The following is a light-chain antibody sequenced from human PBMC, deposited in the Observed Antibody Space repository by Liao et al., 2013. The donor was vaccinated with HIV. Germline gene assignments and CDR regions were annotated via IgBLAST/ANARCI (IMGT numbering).Light chain of an antibody. V-gene: IGLV3-21*04. Sequence: SYELTQTPSMTVAPGATARITCGGDKIGIKSVHWYQQKPGQAPVMVIYYDKERPSGIPERVSGSNSGNTATLTISGVEAGDEADYYCHVWDSSIDRPVFGGGTKLTVL. J-gene: IGLJ2*01. CDR2: YDK. CDR1: KIGIKS. CDR3: HVWDSSIDRPV.